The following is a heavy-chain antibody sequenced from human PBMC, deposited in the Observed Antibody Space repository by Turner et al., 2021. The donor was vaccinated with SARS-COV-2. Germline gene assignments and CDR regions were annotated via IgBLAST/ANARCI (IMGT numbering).Heavy chain of an antibody. CDR2: ISYDGNNK. D-gene: IGHD3-16*01. CDR3: AKGFGDYVDY. Sequence: QVQLVESGGGVVQPGRSLRLSCAASGFTFSSDGMHWVRQAPGKGLEWVAVISYDGNNKFYADSGKGAITIARGKSKNTLYLQMNSLRAEETAVYYCAKGFGDYVDYWGQGTLVTVSS. J-gene: IGHJ4*02. CDR1: GFTFSSDG. V-gene: IGHV3-30*18.